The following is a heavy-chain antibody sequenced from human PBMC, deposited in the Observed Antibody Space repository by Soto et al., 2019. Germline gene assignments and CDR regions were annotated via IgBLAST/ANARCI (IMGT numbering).Heavy chain of an antibody. D-gene: IGHD1-26*01. J-gene: IGHJ4*02. CDR3: ARHSGSYFRNY. CDR2: IYHSGST. V-gene: IGHV4-4*02. CDR1: GDSISSSNW. Sequence: QVQLQESGPGLVKPSGTLSLTCAVSGDSISSSNWWSWVRQPPGKGLEWIGEIYHSGSTNYNPSLKSGVTISVDKSKHQFSLNLKSVTAADTAVYYCARHSGSYFRNYWGQGTLVTVSS.